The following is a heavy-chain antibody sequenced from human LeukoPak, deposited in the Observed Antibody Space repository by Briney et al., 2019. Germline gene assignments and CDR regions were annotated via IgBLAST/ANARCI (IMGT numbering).Heavy chain of an antibody. Sequence: SGGSLRLSCAASGFTVSSNYMSWVRQAPGKGLEWVSVIYSGGNTYYADSVKGRFSISRDTSKNTLYLQMNSLRAEDTAVYYCARGGAYCGGDCYAYWGQGTLVTVSS. CDR3: ARGGAYCGGDCYAY. J-gene: IGHJ4*02. CDR2: IYSGGNT. D-gene: IGHD2-21*02. V-gene: IGHV3-53*01. CDR1: GFTVSSNY.